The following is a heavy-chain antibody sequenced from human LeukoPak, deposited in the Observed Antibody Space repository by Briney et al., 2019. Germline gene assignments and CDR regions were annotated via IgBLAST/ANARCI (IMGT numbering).Heavy chain of an antibody. J-gene: IGHJ6*02. CDR1: GFTFGSYA. CDR2: ISYDGSNK. D-gene: IGHD2-15*01. Sequence: GGSLRLSCAASGFTFGSYAMHWVRQAPGKGLEWVAGISYDGSNKYYADSVKGRFTISRDNSKDTLYLQMNSLRAEDTAVYYCARDPQDIVVVVAAKGGYYYGMDVWGQGTTVTVSS. CDR3: ARDPQDIVVVVAAKGGYYYGMDV. V-gene: IGHV3-30-3*01.